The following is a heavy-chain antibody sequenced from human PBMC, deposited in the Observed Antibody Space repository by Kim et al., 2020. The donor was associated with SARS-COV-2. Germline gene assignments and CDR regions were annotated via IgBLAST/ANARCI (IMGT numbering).Heavy chain of an antibody. CDR2: INPNSGGT. V-gene: IGHV1-2*02. CDR3: ASCIVGATTLDYYYYGMDV. Sequence: ASVKVSCKASGYTFTGYYMHWVRQAPGQGLEWMGWINPNSGGTNYAQKFQGRVTMTRDTSISTAYMELSRLRSDDTAVYYCASCIVGATTLDYYYYGMDVWGQGTTVTVSS. D-gene: IGHD1-26*01. J-gene: IGHJ6*02. CDR1: GYTFTGYY.